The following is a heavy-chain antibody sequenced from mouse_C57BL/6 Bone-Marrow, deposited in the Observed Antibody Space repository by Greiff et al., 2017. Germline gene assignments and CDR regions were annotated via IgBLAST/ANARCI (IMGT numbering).Heavy chain of an antibody. CDR2: IYPRSGNT. J-gene: IGHJ1*03. CDR3: AVLKLRRLWFFDV. Sequence: QVQLQQSGAELARPGASVKLSCKASGYTFTSYGISWVKQRTGQGLEWIGEIYPRSGNTYYNQKFKGKATLTADKSSSTAYMELRSLTSEDSAVSFCAVLKLRRLWFFDVGGTGTTVTVSS. V-gene: IGHV1-81*01. CDR1: GYTFTSYG.